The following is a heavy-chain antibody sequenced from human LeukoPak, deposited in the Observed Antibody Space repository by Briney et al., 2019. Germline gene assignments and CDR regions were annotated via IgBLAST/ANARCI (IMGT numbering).Heavy chain of an antibody. CDR2: IRYDGSNK. V-gene: IGHV3-30*02. D-gene: IGHD7-27*01. CDR1: GFTFSSYG. Sequence: GGSLRLSCAASGFTFSSYGMHWVRQAPGKGLEWVAFIRYDGSNKYYADSVKGRFTISRDNSKNTLYLQMNSLRAEDTAVYYCAKDGSNWGFRSAFDIWGQGTMDTVSS. J-gene: IGHJ3*02. CDR3: AKDGSNWGFRSAFDI.